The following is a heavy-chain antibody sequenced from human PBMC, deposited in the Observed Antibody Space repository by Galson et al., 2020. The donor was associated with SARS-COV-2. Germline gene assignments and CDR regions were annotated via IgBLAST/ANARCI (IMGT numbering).Heavy chain of an antibody. CDR2: IYPGDSDT. CDR1: GYSFTSNW. D-gene: IGHD3-16*01. J-gene: IGHJ4*02. V-gene: IGHV5-51*01. Sequence: GASLKISCKGSGYSFTSNWIGWVRQMPGKVLEWMGSIYPGDSDTRYSPSFQGQVTIPADKSISTAYLQWSSLKASDTAMYYCARLLGEFYHFDYWGQGTLVTVSS. CDR3: ARLLGEFYHFDY.